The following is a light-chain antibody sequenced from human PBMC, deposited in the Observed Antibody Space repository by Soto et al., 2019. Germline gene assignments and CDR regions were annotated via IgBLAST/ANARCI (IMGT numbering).Light chain of an antibody. J-gene: IGKJ3*01. CDR1: QSVSSSY. CDR2: GAS. CDR3: QPYGSSPG. V-gene: IGKV3-20*01. Sequence: EIVLTQSPGTLSLSPGERATLSCRASQSVSSSYLAWYQQKPGQAPRLLLYGASSSATGIPDRSSGSGSGTDFTLTISRLEPDDWTVYDCQPYGSSPGFGHGTKVDIK.